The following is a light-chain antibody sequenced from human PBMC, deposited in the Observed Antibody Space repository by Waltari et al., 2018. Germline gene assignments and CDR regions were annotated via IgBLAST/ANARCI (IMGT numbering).Light chain of an antibody. CDR3: QQYNNWPYT. V-gene: IGKV3-15*01. CDR2: GAS. CDR1: QGVSSN. J-gene: IGKJ2*01. Sequence: EIVMTQSPATLSVSPRERATLSCRASQGVSSNLAWYQQKPGQAPRLLIYGASTRATGIPGRFSGSGSGTEFTLTISSMQSEDFAVYYCQQYNNWPYTFGQGTKLEIK.